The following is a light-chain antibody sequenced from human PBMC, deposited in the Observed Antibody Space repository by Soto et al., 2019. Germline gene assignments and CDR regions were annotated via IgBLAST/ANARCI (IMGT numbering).Light chain of an antibody. CDR2: VGTGGIVG. Sequence: PVLTQPPSASASLGASVTLTCTLSSGYSNYKVDWYQQRPGKGPRFVMRVGTGGIVGSKGDGIPDRFSVLGSGLNRYLTIKNIQEEDESDYHCGADHGSGSNFVYVFGTGTRSPS. CDR1: SGYSNYK. J-gene: IGLJ1*01. CDR3: GADHGSGSNFVYV. V-gene: IGLV9-49*01.